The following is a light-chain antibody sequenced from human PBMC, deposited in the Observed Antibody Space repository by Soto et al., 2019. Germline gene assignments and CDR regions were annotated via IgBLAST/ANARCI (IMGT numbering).Light chain of an antibody. Sequence: QSALTQPASVSGAPGQSITISCTGTSSDVGAYNYVAWYQHHPGKAPKLIIYDVYNRPSGVSNRFSASKSDKTASLTISGLQVEDEADYYCSSYTTSRTRVFGGGTKLTVL. CDR3: SSYTTSRTRV. J-gene: IGLJ3*02. CDR2: DVY. CDR1: SSDVGAYNY. V-gene: IGLV2-14*03.